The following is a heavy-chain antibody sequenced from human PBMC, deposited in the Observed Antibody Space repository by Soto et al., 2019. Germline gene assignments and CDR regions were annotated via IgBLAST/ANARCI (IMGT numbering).Heavy chain of an antibody. CDR1: GFTFSDHY. Sequence: GGSLRLSCAASGFTFSDHYMDWVRQAPGKGLEWVGRSRNKANSYATAYAASVKGRFTISRDDSKNTAYLQMNSLKTEDTAVYYCTRRVDSRAGYYDFWSGSSYGMDVWGQGTTVTVSS. CDR2: SRNKANSYAT. D-gene: IGHD3-3*01. CDR3: TRRVDSRAGYYDFWSGSSYGMDV. V-gene: IGHV3-73*01. J-gene: IGHJ6*02.